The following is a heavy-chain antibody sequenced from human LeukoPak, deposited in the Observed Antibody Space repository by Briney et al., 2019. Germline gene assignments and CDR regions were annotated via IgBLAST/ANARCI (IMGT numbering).Heavy chain of an antibody. V-gene: IGHV3-74*01. CDR2: IKSDGTYT. D-gene: IGHD5-18*01. CDR3: TRDSSYGYDF. CDR1: GFTFSSYW. Sequence: GRSLTLSCAASGFTFSSYWMHWVRQAPGKGLVWVSRIKSDGTYTTYADSVKGRFTISRDNAKNTLYLQMNSLRAEDTAVYYCTRDSSYGYDFWGQGTLVTVSS. J-gene: IGHJ4*02.